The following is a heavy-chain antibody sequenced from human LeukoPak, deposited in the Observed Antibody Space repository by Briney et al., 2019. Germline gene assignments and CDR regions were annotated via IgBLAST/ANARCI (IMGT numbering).Heavy chain of an antibody. CDR3: ARDPYNGSMFDF. J-gene: IGHJ4*01. V-gene: IGHV3-21*01. CDR1: GFTFTYVS. Sequence: GGFMRPCCVTSGFTFTYVSMSWVRQAAGKVLELVAFIGHVAGAIFYGDSVEGRSNSSRDDAKGSVYLRINSLRVDDTAVYFCARDPYNGSMFDFWGHGTLVTVSS. D-gene: IGHD5-24*01. CDR2: IGHVAGAI.